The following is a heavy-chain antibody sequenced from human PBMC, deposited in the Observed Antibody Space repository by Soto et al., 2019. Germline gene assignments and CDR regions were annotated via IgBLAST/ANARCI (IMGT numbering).Heavy chain of an antibody. CDR1: GLTFSSYG. Sequence: PGGSLRLSWAPAGLTFSSYGMHCVRQAPGKGLEWVAVIWYDGSNKYYADSVKGRITISRDNSKNTLYLQMNSRRAEDTAVNYFARGGYDIVTGNPPYYYYYGMDVRGKGPTVPASP. CDR2: IWYDGSNK. V-gene: IGHV3-33*01. J-gene: IGHJ6*04. D-gene: IGHD3-9*01. CDR3: ARGGYDIVTGNPPYYYYYGMDV.